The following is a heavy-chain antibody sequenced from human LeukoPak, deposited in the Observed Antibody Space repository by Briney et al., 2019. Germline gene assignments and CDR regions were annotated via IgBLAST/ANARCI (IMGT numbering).Heavy chain of an antibody. V-gene: IGHV3-23*01. Sequence: QPGGSLRLSCAASGFTFSIYAMSWVRQAPGKGLEWVSAISGSGGNTYYADSVKGRFTISRDNSKNTLYLQMNSLRAEDTAVYYCARENYCSSTSCYGDRAYYYGMDVWGQGTTVTVSS. CDR3: ARENYCSSTSCYGDRAYYYGMDV. CDR2: ISGSGGNT. D-gene: IGHD2-2*01. J-gene: IGHJ6*02. CDR1: GFTFSIYA.